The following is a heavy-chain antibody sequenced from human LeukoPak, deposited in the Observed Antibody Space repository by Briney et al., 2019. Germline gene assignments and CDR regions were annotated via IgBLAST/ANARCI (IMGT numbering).Heavy chain of an antibody. CDR1: GYTFTSYA. V-gene: IGHV7-4-1*02. J-gene: IGHJ4*02. CDR3: ARDTLVFFGYYGSGSEHYFDY. CDR2: INTNTGNP. Sequence: GASVKVSCKASGYTFTSYAMNWVRQAPGQGLEWMGWINTNTGNPTYAQGFTGRFVFCLDTSVSTAYLQISSLKAEDTAVYYCARDTLVFFGYYGSGSEHYFDYWGQGTLVTVSS. D-gene: IGHD3-10*01.